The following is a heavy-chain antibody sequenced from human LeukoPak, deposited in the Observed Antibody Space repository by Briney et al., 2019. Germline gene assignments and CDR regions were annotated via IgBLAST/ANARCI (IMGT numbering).Heavy chain of an antibody. D-gene: IGHD3-3*01. CDR1: GDSISDFS. CDR2: ISSSGNS. Sequence: SETLSLTCTVSGDSISDFSWTWIRQTPGKGLEWIGVISSSGNSNYSPSLESRVSFSLDTSKRQFSLSLKSVTAADTAVYYCARVFRGAVTSNWFDPWGQGILVTVSS. CDR3: ARVFRGAVTSNWFDP. J-gene: IGHJ5*02. V-gene: IGHV4-59*01.